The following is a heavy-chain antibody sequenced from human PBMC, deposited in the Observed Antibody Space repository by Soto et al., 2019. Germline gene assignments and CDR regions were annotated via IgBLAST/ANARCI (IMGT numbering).Heavy chain of an antibody. CDR1: GFTFSDYA. V-gene: IGHV3-30*18. D-gene: IGHD6-19*01. CDR3: AKEGRQWLVTSDFNY. J-gene: IGHJ4*02. Sequence: VQLVESGGGVVQPGRSLRLSCAASGFTFSDYAMHWVRQAPGKGLEWVAVVSHDGRNTHYAESVKGRFTISRDSSKNTVSLEMTRLRAEDTAVYYCAKEGRQWLVTSDFNYWGQGALVTVSS. CDR2: VSHDGRNT.